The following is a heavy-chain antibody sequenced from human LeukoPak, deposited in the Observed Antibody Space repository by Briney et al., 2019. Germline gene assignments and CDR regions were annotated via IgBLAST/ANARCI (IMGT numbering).Heavy chain of an antibody. CDR3: ARDPYSGKYGPYYYYYMDV. V-gene: IGHV3-21*01. J-gene: IGHJ6*03. D-gene: IGHD2-15*01. CDR1: GFTFSSYN. CDR2: ITRNSNYI. Sequence: GGSLRLSCAASGFTFSSYNMNWVRQAPGKGLEWISSITRNSNYIYYADSVKGRFTISRDNGKSSLFLQMDSLRAEDTAIYFCARDPYSGKYGPYYYYYMDVWGKGTTVTVSS.